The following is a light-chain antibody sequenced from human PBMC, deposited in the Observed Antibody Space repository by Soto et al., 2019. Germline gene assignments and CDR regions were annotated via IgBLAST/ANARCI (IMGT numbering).Light chain of an antibody. V-gene: IGKV1-5*03. J-gene: IGKJ2*01. Sequence: DIQVTQSPSSLSASVGDSVTITCRASQTLSNWLAWYQKKPGKAPKLLIYKSSSLESGVPSRFSGGGSGTDFTLTISSLQPDDFATYYCQQYSNYSKTFGQGTRLEI. CDR1: QTLSNW. CDR2: KSS. CDR3: QQYSNYSKT.